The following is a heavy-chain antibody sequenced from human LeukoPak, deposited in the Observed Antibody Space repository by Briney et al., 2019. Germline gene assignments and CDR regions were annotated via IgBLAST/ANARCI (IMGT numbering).Heavy chain of an antibody. CDR3: ARVRSGSLDY. CDR2: IWYDGSNK. J-gene: IGHJ4*02. D-gene: IGHD1-26*01. Sequence: SGGSLRLSCAASGFTFSSYGMHWVRQAPGKGLEWVAVIWYDGSNKYYADSAKGRFTISRDNAKNSLYLQMDSLKAEDTAVYYCARVRSGSLDYWGQGTLVTVSS. CDR1: GFTFSSYG. V-gene: IGHV3-33*01.